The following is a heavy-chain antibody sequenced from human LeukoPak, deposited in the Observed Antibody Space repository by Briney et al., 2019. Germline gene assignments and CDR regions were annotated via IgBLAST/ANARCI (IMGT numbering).Heavy chain of an antibody. CDR1: GGSISSGGYS. CDR3: ARVNTVTKGVDWFDP. CDR2: IYHSGST. Sequence: SETLSLTCAVSGGSISSGGYSWGWIRQPPGKGLEWLGYIYHSGSTYYNPSLKSRVTISVDRSKNQFSLKLSSVTAADTAVYYCARVNTVTKGVDWFDPWGQGTLVTVSS. J-gene: IGHJ5*02. V-gene: IGHV4-30-2*01. D-gene: IGHD4-11*01.